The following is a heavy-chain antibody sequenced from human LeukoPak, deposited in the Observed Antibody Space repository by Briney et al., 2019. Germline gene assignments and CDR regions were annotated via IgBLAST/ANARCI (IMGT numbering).Heavy chain of an antibody. Sequence: SVKVSCKASGGTFSSYAISWVRQAPGQVLEWMGGIIPIFGTANYAQKFQGRVTITADESTSTAYMELSSLRSEDTAVYYCAREGGVVPAAIVPAFDIWGQGTMVTVSS. V-gene: IGHV1-69*01. J-gene: IGHJ3*02. CDR3: AREGGVVPAAIVPAFDI. CDR1: GGTFSSYA. CDR2: IIPIFGTA. D-gene: IGHD2-2*02.